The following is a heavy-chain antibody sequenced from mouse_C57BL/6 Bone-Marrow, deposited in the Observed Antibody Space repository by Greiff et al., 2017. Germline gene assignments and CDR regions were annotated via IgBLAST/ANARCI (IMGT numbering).Heavy chain of an antibody. CDR3: ARDNYGNGFAY. J-gene: IGHJ3*01. CDR1: GFTFSDFY. D-gene: IGHD2-1*01. V-gene: IGHV7-1*01. CDR2: SRNKANDYTT. Sequence: EVNVVESGGGLVQSGRSLRLSCATSGFTFSDFYMEWVRQAPGQGLEWIAASRNKANDYTTEYSASVKGRFIVSRDTSQSILYLQMNALRAEDTAIYYCARDNYGNGFAYWGQGTLVTVSA.